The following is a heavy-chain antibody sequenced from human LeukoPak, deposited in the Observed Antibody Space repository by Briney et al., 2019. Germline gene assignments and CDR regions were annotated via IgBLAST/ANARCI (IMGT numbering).Heavy chain of an antibody. CDR2: IIPIFGTA. V-gene: IGHV1-69*06. J-gene: IGHJ3*02. Sequence: ASVKVSCKASGGTFSSYAISWVRQAPGQGLEWMGGIIPIFGTANYAQKFQGRVTITADKSTSTAYMELSSLRSEDTAVYYCARDRAITNYAFDIWGQGTMVTVSS. CDR3: ARDRAITNYAFDI. D-gene: IGHD3-10*01. CDR1: GGTFSSYA.